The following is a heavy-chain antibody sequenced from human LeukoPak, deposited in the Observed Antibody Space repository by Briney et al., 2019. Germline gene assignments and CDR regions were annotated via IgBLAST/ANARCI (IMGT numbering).Heavy chain of an antibody. CDR1: GFIFSSYW. D-gene: IGHD6-13*01. CDR3: ARGVTSAWYLRYYLEY. J-gene: IGHJ4*02. V-gene: IGHV3-7*03. CDR2: IKQDGTET. Sequence: GGSLRLSCAASGFIFSSYWMSWVRQVPGKGLEWVANIKQDGTETSYVDSVEGRFTISRDNAKNSLFLQMNSLRADDTALYYCARGVTSAWYLRYYLEYWGQGIMVTVSS.